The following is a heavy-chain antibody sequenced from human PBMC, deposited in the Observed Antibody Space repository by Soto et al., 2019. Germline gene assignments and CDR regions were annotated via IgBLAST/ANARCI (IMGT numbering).Heavy chain of an antibody. Sequence: QVQLQESGPGLVKPSQTLSLTCTVSGDSISSGGYYWSWIRHHPGKGLEWIGYIYYRGSTNYNPSRKSRVRCSVDTSTNQVALKLSSVTAADTAVYYCARDRRQYLAPGAFDVWGQGTTVIVSS. CDR2: IYYRGST. CDR3: ARDRRQYLAPGAFDV. D-gene: IGHD2-2*02. CDR1: GDSISSGGYY. J-gene: IGHJ3*01. V-gene: IGHV4-31*03.